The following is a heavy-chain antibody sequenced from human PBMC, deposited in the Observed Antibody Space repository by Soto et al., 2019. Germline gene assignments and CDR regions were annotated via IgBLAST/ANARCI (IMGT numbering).Heavy chain of an antibody. J-gene: IGHJ3*02. Sequence: EVQLVESGGGLVQPGGSLSLSCAASGFTFTSYDMHWVRQAPGKGLEWVSSIGIAGDAYYPGSVKGRFTISREDAKNSLYLQMNNLRAGDTAVYYCARAYCSGATCYGGEFAFDIWGQGTMVTVSS. CDR1: GFTFTSYD. CDR3: ARAYCSGATCYGGEFAFDI. CDR2: IGIAGDA. V-gene: IGHV3-13*01. D-gene: IGHD2-15*01.